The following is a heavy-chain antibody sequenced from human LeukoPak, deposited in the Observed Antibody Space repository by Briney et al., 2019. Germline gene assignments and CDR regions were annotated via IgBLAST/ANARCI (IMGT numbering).Heavy chain of an antibody. D-gene: IGHD3-22*01. V-gene: IGHV1-18*01. CDR1: GYTFTSYG. CDR2: ISAYNGNT. CDR3: ARDQYLNYYDSSGYADY. Sequence: ASVKVSCKASGYTFTSYGISWVRQAPGQGLEWMGWISAYNGNTNYAQKLQGRVTMTTDTSTSTAYMELRSLRSDDTAVYCCARDQYLNYYDSSGYADYWGQGTLVTVSS. J-gene: IGHJ4*02.